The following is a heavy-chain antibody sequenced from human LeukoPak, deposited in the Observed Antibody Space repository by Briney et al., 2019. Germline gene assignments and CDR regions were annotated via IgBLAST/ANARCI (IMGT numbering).Heavy chain of an antibody. D-gene: IGHD3-10*01. CDR2: ISAYNGNT. CDR1: GYTFTSYG. V-gene: IGHV1-18*01. J-gene: IGHJ5*02. Sequence: ASVKVSCKASGYTFTSYGISWVRQAPGQGLEWMGWISAYNGNTNYAQKVQGRVTMTTDTSASTAYMELRSLRSDDTAIYYCARDGSSGSYYTNWCDPWGQGTLVTVSS. CDR3: ARDGSSGSYYTNWCDP.